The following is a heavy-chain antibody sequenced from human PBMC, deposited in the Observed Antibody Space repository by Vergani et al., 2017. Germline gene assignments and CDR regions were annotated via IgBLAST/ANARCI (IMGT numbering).Heavy chain of an antibody. Sequence: QVPLVQSGAEVKKPGASVKVSCKVSGYTLTELSMHWVRQAPGKGLEWMGGFDPEDGETIYAQKFQGRVTMTEDTSTDTAYMELSSLRSEDTAVYYCATGSSGGSWKAYYYYGMDVWGQGTTVTVSS. D-gene: IGHD2-15*01. J-gene: IGHJ6*02. V-gene: IGHV1-24*01. CDR1: GYTLTELS. CDR2: FDPEDGET. CDR3: ATGSSGGSWKAYYYYGMDV.